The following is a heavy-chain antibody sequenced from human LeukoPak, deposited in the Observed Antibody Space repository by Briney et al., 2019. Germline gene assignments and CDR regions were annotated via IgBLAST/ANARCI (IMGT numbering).Heavy chain of an antibody. Sequence: SQTLSLTCTVSGGSMRSGDYFWTWIRQPAGEGLEWIGRIYTSGSSNYNPSLKSRVTMLVDTSKNQFSLKLNSVTAADTAVYYCARYRLSWLDPWGQGTLVTVSS. J-gene: IGHJ5*02. V-gene: IGHV4-61*02. CDR1: GGSMRSGDYF. D-gene: IGHD1-26*01. CDR3: ARYRLSWLDP. CDR2: IYTSGSS.